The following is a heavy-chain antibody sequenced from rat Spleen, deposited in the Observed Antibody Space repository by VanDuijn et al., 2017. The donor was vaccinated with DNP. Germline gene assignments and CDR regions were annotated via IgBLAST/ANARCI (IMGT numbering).Heavy chain of an antibody. CDR1: GFSLTVYH. CDR3: VRSEHRYNPFDY. CDR2: MQSGGGT. Sequence: QVQLKESGPGVVQPSQTLSLTCTVSGFSLTVYHVHWVRQPPGKALEWMGKMQSGGGTDYSSVLKSRMSISRDTSKSQVFLKRNSVQTEDTAMYFWVRSEHRYNPFDYWGQGVMVAVST. V-gene: IGHV2-27*01. J-gene: IGHJ2*01. D-gene: IGHD1-5*01.